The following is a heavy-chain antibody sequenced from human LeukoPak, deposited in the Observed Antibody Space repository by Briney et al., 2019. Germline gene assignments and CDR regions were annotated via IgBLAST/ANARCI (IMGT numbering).Heavy chain of an antibody. Sequence: GASVKVSCKASGYTFTSHYIYWVRQAPGQGLEWMGVINPGGGSTNYAQKFQGRVSTTRDTSTSTVYMELSSLRSEDTAVYYCARAGLSNFRYYYHMDVWGKGTTVTVSS. CDR2: INPGGGST. V-gene: IGHV1-46*01. J-gene: IGHJ6*03. CDR3: ARAGLSNFRYYYHMDV. CDR1: GYTFTSHY. D-gene: IGHD4-11*01.